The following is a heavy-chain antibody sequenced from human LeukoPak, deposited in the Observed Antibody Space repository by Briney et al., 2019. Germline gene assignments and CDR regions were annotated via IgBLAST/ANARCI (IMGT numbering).Heavy chain of an antibody. D-gene: IGHD3-22*01. V-gene: IGHV3-30-3*01. CDR2: ISYDGSNK. CDR1: GFTLSSYA. J-gene: IGHJ6*02. CDR3: ARAITMIVVVIPPYGMDV. Sequence: PGRSLRLSCAASGFTLSSYAMHWVRQAPGKGLEWVAVISYDGSNKYYADSVKGRFTISRDNSKNTLYLQMNGLRAEDTAVYYCARAITMIVVVIPPYGMDVWGQGTTVTVSS.